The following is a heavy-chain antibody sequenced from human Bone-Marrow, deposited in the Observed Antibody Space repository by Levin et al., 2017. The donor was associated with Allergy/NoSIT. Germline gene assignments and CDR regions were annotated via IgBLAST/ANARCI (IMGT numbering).Heavy chain of an antibody. D-gene: IGHD2-8*01. V-gene: IGHV3-21*06. J-gene: IGHJ5*02. CDR2: ISSKSTYM. CDR1: GFTFKNYN. CDR3: AREAETNVWNWFDP. Sequence: PGGSLRLSCAASGFTFKNYNMNWLRQSPEKGLEWVSSISSKSTYMYYADSMKGRFTISRDNAKNVVYLQMDSLRVEDTAVYYCAREAETNVWNWFDPWGQGIQVIVSS.